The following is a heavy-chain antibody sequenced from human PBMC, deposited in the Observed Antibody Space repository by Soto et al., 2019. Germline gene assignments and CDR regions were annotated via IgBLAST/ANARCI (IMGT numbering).Heavy chain of an antibody. D-gene: IGHD2-8*01. Sequence: SETLSLTCTVSGGSISSYYWSWIRQPPGKGLEWIGYIYYSGNTYYNPSLKSRLTLSVDTSRNQFSLKLKSVTAADTAVYYCAAGGGFLTGRMVWFDPWGQGTLGTVSS. V-gene: IGHV4-59*04. CDR2: IYYSGNT. CDR1: GGSISSYY. J-gene: IGHJ5*02. CDR3: AAGGGFLTGRMVWFDP.